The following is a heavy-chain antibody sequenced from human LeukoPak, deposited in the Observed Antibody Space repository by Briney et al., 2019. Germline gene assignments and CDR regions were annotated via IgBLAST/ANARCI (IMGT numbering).Heavy chain of an antibody. CDR3: AKARTGYSYEIDY. J-gene: IGHJ4*02. Sequence: GGSLRLSCAASEFSVGSNYMTWVRQAPGKGLEWVSLIYSGGSTYYTDSVKGRFTISRDNSKNTLYLQMNSLSAEDTALYFCAKARTGYSYEIDYWGQGTLVSVSS. CDR2: IYSGGST. D-gene: IGHD5-18*01. V-gene: IGHV3-53*01. CDR1: EFSVGSNY.